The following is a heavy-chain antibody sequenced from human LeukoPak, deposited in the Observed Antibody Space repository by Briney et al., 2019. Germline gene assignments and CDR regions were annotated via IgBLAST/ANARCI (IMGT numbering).Heavy chain of an antibody. V-gene: IGHV4-4*07. D-gene: IGHD2-15*01. J-gene: IGHJ6*03. CDR1: GGSISSYY. CDR3: ARVIPDCSGGSCYSPLDYYYYMDV. Sequence: PSETLSLTCTVSGGSISSYYWSWIRQPAGKGLEWIGRIYTSGSTNYNPSLKSRVTMSVDTSKNQFSLKLSSVTAADTAVYYCARVIPDCSGGSCYSPLDYYYYMDVWGKGTTVTVSS. CDR2: IYTSGST.